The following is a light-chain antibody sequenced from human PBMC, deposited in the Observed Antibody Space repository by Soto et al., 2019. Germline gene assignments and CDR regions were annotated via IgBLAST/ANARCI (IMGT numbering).Light chain of an antibody. CDR3: HQYGSSPYT. J-gene: IGKJ2*01. Sequence: EIVLTQSPGTLSLSPGERATLSCRASQSGSSTYLAWYQQKPGQAPRLLIFGASSRATDIPDRFSGSGSGTDFTLTISSLEPEDFAVYYCHQYGSSPYTFGQGTKLEIK. V-gene: IGKV3-20*01. CDR2: GAS. CDR1: QSGSSTY.